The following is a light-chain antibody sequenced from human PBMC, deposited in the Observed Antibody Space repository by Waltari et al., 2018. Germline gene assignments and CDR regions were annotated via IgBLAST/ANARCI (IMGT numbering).Light chain of an antibody. CDR1: QRVRNF. J-gene: IGKJ1*01. CDR3: QQGYMTPRT. CDR2: AAS. V-gene: IGKV1-39*01. Sequence: DIQMTQSPSSLSAFVGDRVTITCRASQRVRNFLNWYQQKPGKAPNLLIYAASTLQTGVPSRFSGSGSGTDFTLSISSLQPEDFAIYFCQQGYMTPRTFGQGTKVEIK.